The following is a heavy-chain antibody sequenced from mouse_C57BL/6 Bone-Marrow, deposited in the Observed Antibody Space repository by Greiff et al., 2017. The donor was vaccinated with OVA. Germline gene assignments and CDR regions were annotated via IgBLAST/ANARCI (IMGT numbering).Heavy chain of an antibody. CDR1: GFTFSDFY. V-gene: IGHV5-12*01. Sequence: EVQLVESGGGLVQPGGFLKLSCAASGFTFSDFYMYWIRQTPEKRLEWVAYISNGGGSTYYPDTVKGRFTISRDNAKNTLYLQMSRLKSEDTAMYYCARLDAMDYWGQGTSVTVSS. CDR3: ARLDAMDY. J-gene: IGHJ4*01. CDR2: ISNGGGST.